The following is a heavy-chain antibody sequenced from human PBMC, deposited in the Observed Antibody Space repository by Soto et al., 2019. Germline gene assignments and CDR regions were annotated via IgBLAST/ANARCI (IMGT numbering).Heavy chain of an antibody. CDR2: IIPIFGTA. Sequence: GASVKVSCKASGVTFSSYAISWVRQAPGQGLEWMGGIIPIFGTANYAQKFQGRVTITADKSTSTAYMELSSLRSEDTAVYYCARGPEGTIFGVVIGGMDVWGQGTTVTVSS. J-gene: IGHJ6*02. CDR3: ARGPEGTIFGVVIGGMDV. D-gene: IGHD3-3*01. CDR1: GVTFSSYA. V-gene: IGHV1-69*06.